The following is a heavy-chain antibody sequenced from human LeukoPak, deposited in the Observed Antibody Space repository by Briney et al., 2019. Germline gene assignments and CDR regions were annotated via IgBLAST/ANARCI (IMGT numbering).Heavy chain of an antibody. D-gene: IGHD2-15*01. Sequence: PGGSLRLSCAASGFTFSSYSMNWVRQAPGKGLEWVSYISSSSGAIYYADSVKGRFTISRDNAKNSLYLQMNSLRAEDTAVYYCARARASGRSGFDYWGQGTLVTVPS. J-gene: IGHJ4*02. CDR3: ARARASGRSGFDY. CDR2: ISSSSGAI. V-gene: IGHV3-48*01. CDR1: GFTFSSYS.